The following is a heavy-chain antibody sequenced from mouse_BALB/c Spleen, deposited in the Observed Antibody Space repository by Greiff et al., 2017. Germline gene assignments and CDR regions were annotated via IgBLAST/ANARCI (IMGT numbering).Heavy chain of an antibody. D-gene: IGHD1-2*01. V-gene: IGHV5-6-4*01. Sequence: EVQLVESGGGLVKPGGSLKLSCAASGFTFSSYTMSWVRQTPEKRLEWVATISSGGSYTYYPDSVKGRFTISRDNAKNTLYLQMSSLKSEDTAMYYCTREVYYGYEYYFDYWGQGTTLTVSS. CDR2: ISSGGSYT. CDR1: GFTFSSYT. CDR3: TREVYYGYEYYFDY. J-gene: IGHJ2*01.